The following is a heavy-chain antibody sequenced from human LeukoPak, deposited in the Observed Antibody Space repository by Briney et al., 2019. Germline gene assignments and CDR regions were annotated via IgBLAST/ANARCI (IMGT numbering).Heavy chain of an antibody. CDR2: IKSKTDGGTT. CDR3: TTVKQYYDYVWGSPRFDY. D-gene: IGHD3-16*01. V-gene: IGHV3-15*01. Sequence: GGSLTLSCAASGFTFTKAWMSWVRQAPGKGLEWVGRIKSKTDGGTTDYAAPVKGRFTISRDDSKNTLYLQMNSLKTEDTAVYYCTTVKQYYDYVWGSPRFDYWGQGTLVTVSS. J-gene: IGHJ4*02. CDR1: GFTFTKAW.